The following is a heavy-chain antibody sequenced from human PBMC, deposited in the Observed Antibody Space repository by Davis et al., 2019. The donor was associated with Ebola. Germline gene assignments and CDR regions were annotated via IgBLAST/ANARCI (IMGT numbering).Heavy chain of an antibody. CDR1: GFTFDDYG. CDR2: INWNGGST. V-gene: IGHV3-20*04. Sequence: PGGSLRLSCAASGFTFDDYGMSWVRQAPGKGLEWVSGINWNGGSTGYADSVKGRFTISRDNAKNTLYLQMNSLRAEDTAVYYCARDGYSSPEIDYWGQGTLVTVSS. CDR3: ARDGYSSPEIDY. J-gene: IGHJ4*02. D-gene: IGHD6-13*01.